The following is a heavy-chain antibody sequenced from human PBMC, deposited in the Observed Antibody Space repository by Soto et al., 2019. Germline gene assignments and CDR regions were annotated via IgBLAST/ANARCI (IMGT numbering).Heavy chain of an antibody. D-gene: IGHD1-20*01. V-gene: IGHV1-69*13. J-gene: IGHJ1*01. Sequence: SVKVSCKASGGTFSGYAINWVRQAPGQGLEWMGGIIPLLGITDYGQKFQGRITIAADESTGTAYMDLRGLRAEDTAVYYCARDPRSITGTTSSEDFQHWGQGTPVTAPQ. CDR2: IIPLLGIT. CDR1: GGTFSGYA. CDR3: ARDPRSITGTTSSEDFQH.